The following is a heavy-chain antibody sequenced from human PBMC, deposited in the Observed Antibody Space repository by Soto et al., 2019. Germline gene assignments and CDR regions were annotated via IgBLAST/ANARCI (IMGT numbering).Heavy chain of an antibody. D-gene: IGHD2-2*01. CDR1: GFTFSSYW. CDR3: ARDRGVPAAAYYYYGMDV. J-gene: IGHJ6*02. Sequence: QPGGSLRLSCAASGFTFSSYWMSWVRQAPGKGLEWVANIKQDGSEKYYVDSVEGRFTISRDNAKNSLYLQMNSLRAEDTAVYYCARDRGVPAAAYYYYGMDVWGQGTTVTVSS. V-gene: IGHV3-7*01. CDR2: IKQDGSEK.